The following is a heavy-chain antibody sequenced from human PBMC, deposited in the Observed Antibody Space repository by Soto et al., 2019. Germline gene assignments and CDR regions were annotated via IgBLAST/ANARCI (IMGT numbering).Heavy chain of an antibody. V-gene: IGHV3-23*01. J-gene: IGHJ4*02. Sequence: GGSLRLSCAASGFAFNDFAMSWVRQAPGKGPEWLSTISGSGDKTFHSDSVKGRFDISRDNSNNKMFLQMNSLRAEDTVIYYCAKGASHAPFEKWGRGTLVTVSS. CDR2: ISGSGDKT. CDR1: GFAFNDFA. CDR3: AKGASHAPFEK.